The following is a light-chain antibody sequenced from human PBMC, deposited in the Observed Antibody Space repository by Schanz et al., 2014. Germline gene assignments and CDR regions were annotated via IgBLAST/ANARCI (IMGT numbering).Light chain of an antibody. V-gene: IGLV2-8*01. CDR3: CSYAGSSTLGV. CDR1: SSDIGNYNY. CDR2: EVN. J-gene: IGLJ3*02. Sequence: QSALTQPPSASGSPGQSVTISCTGTSSDIGNYNYVSWYQQHPGQAPKLMIYEVNNRPSGVPDRFSGSKSGNTASLTISGLQAEDEADYYCCSYAGSSTLGVFGGGTKLTVL.